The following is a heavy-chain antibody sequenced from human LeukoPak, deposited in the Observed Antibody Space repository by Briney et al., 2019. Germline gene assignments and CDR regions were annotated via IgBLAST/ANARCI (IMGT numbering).Heavy chain of an antibody. CDR1: GYTFTSYG. J-gene: IGHJ4*02. V-gene: IGHV1-18*04. D-gene: IGHD4-17*01. Sequence: ASVKVSCKASGYTFTSYGISWVRQAPGQGLEWMGWISAYNGNTYYAQKLQGRVTMTTDTSTSTAYMELRSLRSDDTAVYYCARDQSMPHYGDYLYFDYWGQGTLVTVSS. CDR3: ARDQSMPHYGDYLYFDY. CDR2: ISAYNGNT.